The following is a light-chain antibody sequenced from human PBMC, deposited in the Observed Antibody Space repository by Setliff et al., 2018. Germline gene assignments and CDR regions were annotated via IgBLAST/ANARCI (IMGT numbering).Light chain of an antibody. CDR2: QVT. V-gene: IGLV2-8*01. J-gene: IGLJ1*01. Sequence: QSALTQPASVSGSPGQSVTISCSGTSSDVGKHNLVSWYQQSPGKAPKLMIYQVTQRPSGVPDRFSGSKSGDTASLTVSGLQAEDEADYYCSSYEGTNNFVFGTGTKVTVL. CDR3: SSYEGTNNFV. CDR1: SSDVGKHNL.